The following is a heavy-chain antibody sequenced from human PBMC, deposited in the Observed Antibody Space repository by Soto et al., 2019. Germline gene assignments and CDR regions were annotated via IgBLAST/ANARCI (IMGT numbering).Heavy chain of an antibody. CDR1: GHSFTNND. CDR2: MNPGSGDT. D-gene: IGHD3-16*01. J-gene: IGHJ5*02. Sequence: GASGKVSGKASGHSFTNNDVSWVRQATGQGLEWMGWMNPGSGDTGYAQKFQGRVTMTRDISIATAYMELSNLRSDDTATYYCARMETFGSLNWFDPWGQGTLVTVSS. CDR3: ARMETFGSLNWFDP. V-gene: IGHV1-8*01.